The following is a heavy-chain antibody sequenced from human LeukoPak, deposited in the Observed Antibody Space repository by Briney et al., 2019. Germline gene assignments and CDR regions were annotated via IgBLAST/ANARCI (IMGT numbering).Heavy chain of an antibody. Sequence: GGSLRLSCAASGFTLSSNYMSWVRQAPGKGLEWVSIIYIAGTTHYADSVKGRFTISRDNSKNTLFLQMNSLRAEDTAMYYCARAVSGYCFDYWGQGALVTVSS. J-gene: IGHJ4*02. CDR2: IYIAGTT. CDR3: ARAVSGYCFDY. CDR1: GFTLSSNY. V-gene: IGHV3-53*01. D-gene: IGHD6-19*01.